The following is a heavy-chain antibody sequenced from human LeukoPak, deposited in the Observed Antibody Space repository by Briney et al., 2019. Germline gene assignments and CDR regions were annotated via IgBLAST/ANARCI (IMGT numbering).Heavy chain of an antibody. CDR1: GGSFSGYY. V-gene: IGHV4-34*01. Sequence: SETLSLTCAVYGGSFSGYYWSWIRQPPGKGLEWIGEINHSGSTNYNPSLKSRVTISVDTSKNQFSLKLSSVTAVDTAVYYCARGGVIVIRHFDYWGQGTLVTVSS. CDR3: ARGGVIVIRHFDY. J-gene: IGHJ4*02. D-gene: IGHD3-16*02. CDR2: INHSGST.